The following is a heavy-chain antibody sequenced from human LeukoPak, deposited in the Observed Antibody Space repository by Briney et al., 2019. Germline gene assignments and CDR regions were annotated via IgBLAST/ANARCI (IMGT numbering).Heavy chain of an antibody. Sequence: GGSLRLSCAASGFTFDDYAMHWVRQAPGKGLEWVSGISWNSGSIGYADSVKGRFTISRDNAKNSLSLQMNSLRAEDTALYYCAKGVRITMGRGAFDIWGQGTMVTVSS. CDR3: AKGVRITMGRGAFDI. CDR1: GFTFDDYA. V-gene: IGHV3-9*01. D-gene: IGHD3-10*01. J-gene: IGHJ3*02. CDR2: ISWNSGSI.